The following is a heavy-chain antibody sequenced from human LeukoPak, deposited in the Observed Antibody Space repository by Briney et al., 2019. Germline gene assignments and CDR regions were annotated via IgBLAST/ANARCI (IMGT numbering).Heavy chain of an antibody. Sequence: PGGSLRLSCAASGFRFSTAWMSWVRQAPGKGLEWVANIKYDGSEEYYVDSVEGRFTISRDNAENSVFLQMNSLRVEDTGMYYCAREPPEDHYFYMDVWGKGTTVTVSS. D-gene: IGHD1-14*01. CDR3: AREPPEDHYFYMDV. CDR2: IKYDGSEE. CDR1: GFRFSTAW. J-gene: IGHJ6*03. V-gene: IGHV3-7*01.